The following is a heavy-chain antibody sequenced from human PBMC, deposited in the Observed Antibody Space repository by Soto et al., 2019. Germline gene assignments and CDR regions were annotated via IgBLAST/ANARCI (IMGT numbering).Heavy chain of an antibody. Sequence: QVQLVQSGAEVKKPGSSVKVSCKASGGTFSSYAISWVRQAPGQGLEWMGGIIPIFGTANYAQKFQGRVTITADESTSKAYIDLSSLKAEDTAVYYCAGERGYSSASYYYYGMDVWGQGTTVTVSS. J-gene: IGHJ6*02. V-gene: IGHV1-69*01. CDR1: GGTFSSYA. CDR2: IIPIFGTA. D-gene: IGHD6-25*01. CDR3: AGERGYSSASYYYYGMDV.